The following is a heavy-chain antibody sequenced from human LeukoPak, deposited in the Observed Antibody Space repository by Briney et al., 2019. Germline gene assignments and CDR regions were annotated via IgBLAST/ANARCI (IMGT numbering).Heavy chain of an antibody. J-gene: IGHJ4*02. V-gene: IGHV3-21*01. CDR1: GFTFSSYS. Sequence: GGSLRLSCAASGFTFSSYSMNWVRQAPGKGLEWVSFISSSSSYIYYADSVKGRFTISRDNAKNSLYLQMNSLRAEDTAVYYCARGAYTAMVTSFDYWGQGTLVTVSS. D-gene: IGHD5-18*01. CDR3: ARGAYTAMVTSFDY. CDR2: ISSSSSYI.